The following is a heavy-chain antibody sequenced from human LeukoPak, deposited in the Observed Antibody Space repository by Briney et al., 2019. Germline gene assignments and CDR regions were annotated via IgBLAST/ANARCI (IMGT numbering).Heavy chain of an antibody. Sequence: ASVKVSCKASGYTFTSYDINWVRQATGQGLEWMGWMNPNSGNTGYAQKFQGRVTMTRDTSISTAYMELSRLRSDDTAVYYCARGWLQYGMDVWGQGTTVTVSS. D-gene: IGHD5-12*01. CDR1: GYTFTSYD. J-gene: IGHJ6*02. CDR2: MNPNSGNT. V-gene: IGHV1-8*01. CDR3: ARGWLQYGMDV.